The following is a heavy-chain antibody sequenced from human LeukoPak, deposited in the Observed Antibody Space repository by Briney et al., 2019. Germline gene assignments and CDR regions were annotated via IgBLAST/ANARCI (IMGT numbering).Heavy chain of an antibody. Sequence: GESLKISCKGSGYSFTSYWSSWVGQMPGKGLEWMGRIDPSDSYTNYNPSFQGHVTISADKSISTAYLQWSSLKASDTAMYYCARTVGATVWFDPWGQGTLVTVSS. CDR2: IDPSDSYT. CDR3: ARTVGATVWFDP. CDR1: GYSFTSYW. V-gene: IGHV5-10-1*01. D-gene: IGHD1-26*01. J-gene: IGHJ5*02.